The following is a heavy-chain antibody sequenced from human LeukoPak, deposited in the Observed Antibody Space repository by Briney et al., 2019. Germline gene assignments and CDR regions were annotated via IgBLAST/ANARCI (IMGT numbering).Heavy chain of an antibody. CDR2: IKSKTDGGTT. CDR1: GFTFSNAW. Sequence: PGGSLRLSCAASGFTFSNAWMSWVRQAPGKGLEWVGRIKSKTDGGTTDYAAPVKGRFTISRDDSKNTLYLQMNSLKTEDTAVYYCTTVNCSSTSCYDYYHGMDVWGQGTTVTVSS. J-gene: IGHJ6*02. V-gene: IGHV3-15*01. CDR3: TTVNCSSTSCYDYYHGMDV. D-gene: IGHD2-2*01.